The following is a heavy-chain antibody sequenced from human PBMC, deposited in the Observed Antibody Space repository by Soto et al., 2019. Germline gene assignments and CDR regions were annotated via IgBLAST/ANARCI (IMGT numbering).Heavy chain of an antibody. CDR1: GFTFSHYE. CDR3: ARHGYSESSGYNYNYYAMDV. V-gene: IGHV3-48*03. J-gene: IGHJ6*02. D-gene: IGHD3-22*01. Sequence: EVQLVESGGGLVEPGGSLRLSCAASGFTFSHYEMNWVRQAPGKGLEWVSHISTSGGTIYYADSVKGRFTISRDNGKNSLNLQMNSLRPEDTAVYYCARHGYSESSGYNYNYYAMDVWGRGTSVTVSS. CDR2: ISTSGGTI.